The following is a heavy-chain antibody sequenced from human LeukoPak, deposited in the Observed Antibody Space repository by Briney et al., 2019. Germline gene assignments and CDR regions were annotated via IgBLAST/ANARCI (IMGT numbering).Heavy chain of an antibody. J-gene: IGHJ3*01. V-gene: IGHV1-18*01. D-gene: IGHD3-10*01. CDR2: MSAYNGNT. Sequence: ASVKVSCKPSGYTYTSYGSIGARQAPGQGLEWMGWMSAYNGNTHYAQKLQGRVTMTTDTSTSTAYMELRSLRSDDTAVYYCARDVVYGSGSYYNAFAVWGQGTMVTVSS. CDR1: GYTYTSYG. CDR3: ARDVVYGSGSYYNAFAV.